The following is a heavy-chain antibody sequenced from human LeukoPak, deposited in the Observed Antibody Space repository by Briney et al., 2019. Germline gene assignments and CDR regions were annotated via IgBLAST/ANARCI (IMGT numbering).Heavy chain of an antibody. CDR3: ARGLRGSGSYQWSYYYYYMDV. Sequence: ASVKVSCKASGYTFTGYYMRWVRQAPGQGLEWMGWINPNSGGTNYAQKFQGRVTMTRDTSISTAYMELSRLRSDDTAVYYCARGLRGSGSYQWSYYYYYMDVWGKGTTVTVSS. CDR2: INPNSGGT. CDR1: GYTFTGYY. J-gene: IGHJ6*03. D-gene: IGHD3-10*01. V-gene: IGHV1-2*02.